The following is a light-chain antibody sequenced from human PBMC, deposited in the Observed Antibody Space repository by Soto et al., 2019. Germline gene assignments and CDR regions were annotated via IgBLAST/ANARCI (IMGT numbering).Light chain of an antibody. CDR1: QSISSW. Sequence: DIQMTQSPSALSASVGDIVTITCRASQSISSWLAWYQQKPGKAPNVLIYKASSLQRGVPSRFSGSGSGTEFTLTISSLQPDDSATYYCQQYDVYPYTFGQGTKVDIK. V-gene: IGKV1-5*03. CDR2: KAS. CDR3: QQYDVYPYT. J-gene: IGKJ2*01.